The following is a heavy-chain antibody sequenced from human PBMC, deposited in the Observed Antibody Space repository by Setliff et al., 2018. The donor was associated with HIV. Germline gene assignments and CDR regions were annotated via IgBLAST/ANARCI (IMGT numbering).Heavy chain of an antibody. CDR1: GGSFSNYY. CDR2: INHSGST. CDR3: ARGQDLGATWTGYYYYYMDV. Sequence: PSETLSLTCAVYGGSFSNYYWSWIRQPPVKGLEWIGEINHSGSTNYNPSLKSRVTISVDRSKNQFSLKLTSVTAADTAVYYCARGQDLGATWTGYYYYYMDVWGKGTTVTSP. V-gene: IGHV4-34*01. D-gene: IGHD1-26*01. J-gene: IGHJ6*03.